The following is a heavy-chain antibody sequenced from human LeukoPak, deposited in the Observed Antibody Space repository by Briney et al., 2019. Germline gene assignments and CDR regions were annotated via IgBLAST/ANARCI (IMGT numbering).Heavy chain of an antibody. Sequence: GGSLRLSCAASGFTFSSYAVSWVRQAPGKGLEWVSAISGSGGSTYYADSVKGRFTISRDNSKNTLYLQMNSLRAEDMAIYYCARGRYSSTTYYFDSWGQGTLVTVPS. D-gene: IGHD6-13*01. CDR1: GFTFSSYA. CDR3: ARGRYSSTTYYFDS. V-gene: IGHV3-23*01. CDR2: ISGSGGST. J-gene: IGHJ4*02.